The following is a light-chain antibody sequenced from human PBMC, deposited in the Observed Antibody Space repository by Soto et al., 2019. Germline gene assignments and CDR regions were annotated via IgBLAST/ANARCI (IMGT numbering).Light chain of an antibody. CDR1: QSVSSSY. J-gene: IGKJ1*01. CDR2: GTS. Sequence: EIVLTQSPGTLSLSPGERATLSCRASQSVSSSYLAWYQQKPGQAPRLLFYGTSSRATGIPDRFSGSGSGTDFTLTISRLEPEDFAVYYCQQYGTSEWTFGQGTKVEIK. V-gene: IGKV3-20*01. CDR3: QQYGTSEWT.